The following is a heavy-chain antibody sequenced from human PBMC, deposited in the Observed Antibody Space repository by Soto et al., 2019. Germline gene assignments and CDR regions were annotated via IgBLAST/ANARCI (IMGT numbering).Heavy chain of an antibody. CDR3: AKDHGSGSYPY. CDR2: INQDGFGK. J-gene: IGHJ4*02. D-gene: IGHD1-26*01. CDR1: GSIFSSHW. V-gene: IGHV3-7*05. Sequence: EVQLVESGGCLVQPGGSLRLSCVISGSIFSSHWMTWVRQAPGKGLEWVASINQDGFGKYYVDSVRGRFTISRDNAKNSVYLQMDSLRAEDTAVYYCAKDHGSGSYPYWGQGTLVTVSS.